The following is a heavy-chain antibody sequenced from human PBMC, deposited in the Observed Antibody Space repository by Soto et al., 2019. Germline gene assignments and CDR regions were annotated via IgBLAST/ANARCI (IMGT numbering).Heavy chain of an antibody. V-gene: IGHV3-48*03. Sequence: PGGSLRLSCAASGFTFSSYEMNWVRQAPGKGLEWVSYISSSGSTIYYADSVKGRFTISRDNAKNSLYLQMNSLRAEDTAVYYCARAWGGTGVGYYYYGMDVWGQGTTVTVSS. CDR1: GFTFSSYE. CDR2: ISSSGSTI. D-gene: IGHD2-15*01. CDR3: ARAWGGTGVGYYYYGMDV. J-gene: IGHJ6*02.